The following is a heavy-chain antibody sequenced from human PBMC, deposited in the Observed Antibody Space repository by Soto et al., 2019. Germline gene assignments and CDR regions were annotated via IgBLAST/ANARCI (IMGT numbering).Heavy chain of an antibody. D-gene: IGHD5-18*01. CDR2: IYHSGST. CDR3: XXXVDTXMVPGYYYYYMDV. J-gene: IGHJ6*03. V-gene: IGHV4-4*02. Sequence: LTCAVSSGSISSSNWWSWVRQPPGKGMEWIGEIYHSGSTNYNPSLKSRVTISVDKSKNQFSLKLSSVNAADTAVYYRXXXVDTXMVPGYYYYYMDVWGKGTTVTVSS. CDR1: SGSISSSNW.